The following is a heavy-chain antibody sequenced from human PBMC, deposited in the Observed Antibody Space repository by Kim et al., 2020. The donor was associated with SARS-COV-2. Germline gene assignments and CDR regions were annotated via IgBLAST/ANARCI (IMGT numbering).Heavy chain of an antibody. Sequence: SVKVSCKTSGGTFSSYAISWVRQAPGQGLEWMGGIIPIFGTANYAQKFQGRVTITADESTSTAYMELSSLRSEDTAVYYCAGLWFRELFPGYYYMDVWGKGTTVTVSS. V-gene: IGHV1-69*13. CDR2: IIPIFGTA. CDR1: GGTFSSYA. D-gene: IGHD3-10*01. J-gene: IGHJ6*03. CDR3: AGLWFRELFPGYYYMDV.